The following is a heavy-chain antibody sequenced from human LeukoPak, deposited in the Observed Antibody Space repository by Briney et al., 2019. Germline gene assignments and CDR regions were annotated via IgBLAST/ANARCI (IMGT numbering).Heavy chain of an antibody. Sequence: GGSLRLSCAASEFTFSDYAMNWVRQAPGKGLEWVSTINYSGDTTYYADSVTGRFTISRDNSKNTLYLQMNSLRAEDTAVYYCAKDLLVVAATLDYWGQGTLVTVSS. CDR2: INYSGDTT. CDR3: AKDLLVVAATLDY. V-gene: IGHV3-23*01. CDR1: EFTFSDYA. J-gene: IGHJ4*02. D-gene: IGHD2-15*01.